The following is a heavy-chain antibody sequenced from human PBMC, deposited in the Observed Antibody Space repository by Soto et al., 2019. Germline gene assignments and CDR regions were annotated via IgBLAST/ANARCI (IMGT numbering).Heavy chain of an antibody. D-gene: IGHD6-13*01. CDR3: GRASIAAAGYYFDY. V-gene: IGHV3-53*01. Sequence: EVQLVESGGGLIQPGGSLRLSCAASGFTVSTNYMSWVRQAPGKGLEWVSVIYSGGSTYYADSVKGRFTISRDNSKNTLYLQMNSLRAEDTAVYYCGRASIAAAGYYFDYWGQGTLVTVSS. CDR1: GFTVSTNY. CDR2: IYSGGST. J-gene: IGHJ4*02.